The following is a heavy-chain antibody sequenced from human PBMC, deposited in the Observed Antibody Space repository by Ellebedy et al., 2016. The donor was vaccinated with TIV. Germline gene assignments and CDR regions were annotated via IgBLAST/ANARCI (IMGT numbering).Heavy chain of an antibody. CDR3: ARLGGQQLSRCYFDY. J-gene: IGHJ4*02. D-gene: IGHD6-13*01. CDR1: GGSISSSSYY. CDR2: IYYSGST. Sequence: MPSETLSLTCTVSGGSISSSSYYWGWIRQPPGKGLEWIGSIYYSGSTYYNPSLKIRVTISVDTTKNQFSLKLSSVPAADTAVYYCARLGGQQLSRCYFDYWGQGTLVTVSS. V-gene: IGHV4-39*01.